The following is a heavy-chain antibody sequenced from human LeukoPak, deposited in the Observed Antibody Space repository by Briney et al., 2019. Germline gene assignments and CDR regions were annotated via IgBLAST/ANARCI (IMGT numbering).Heavy chain of an antibody. CDR2: IIPIFATA. J-gene: IGHJ4*02. Sequence: EASVKVSCKPSGGTFSSYGISWVRQAPGQGLEWMGGIIPIFATANYAQKFQGRVSITADESTSTAYMDLSSLRSEDTAVYYCARDANYYGSGSYQDYWGQGTLVTVSS. D-gene: IGHD3-10*01. V-gene: IGHV1-69*13. CDR3: ARDANYYGSGSYQDY. CDR1: GGTFSSYG.